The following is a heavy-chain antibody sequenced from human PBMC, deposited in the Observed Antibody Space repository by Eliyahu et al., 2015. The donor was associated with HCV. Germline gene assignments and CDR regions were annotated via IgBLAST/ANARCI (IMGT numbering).Heavy chain of an antibody. V-gene: IGHV5-51*01. J-gene: IGHJ4*02. CDR2: IYPGDSET. CDR3: ARQKRSGDCSAGSPDCSSVGYDY. CDR1: GYRFSNYW. Sequence: EVQLVQSGAEVKKPGESLNISCQGSGYRFSNYWIGWVRQKPGKGLEWMGIIYPGDSETRYSPSFQGQVTISVDKSITTAYLLYSSLKASDTAMYYCARQKRSGDCSAGSPDCSSVGYDYWGQGTRVTVSS. D-gene: IGHD2-15*01.